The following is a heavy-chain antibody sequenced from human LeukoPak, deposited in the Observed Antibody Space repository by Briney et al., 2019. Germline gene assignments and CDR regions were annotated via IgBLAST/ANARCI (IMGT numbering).Heavy chain of an antibody. Sequence: ASVKVSCKASGYTFTGYYMHWVRQAPGQGLEWMGWINPNSGGTNYAQKFQGRVTMTRDTSISTAYMELSRLRSDDTAVYYCARVDWGDSSGYAHWFDPWGQGTLVTVSS. D-gene: IGHD3-22*01. CDR3: ARVDWGDSSGYAHWFDP. CDR1: GYTFTGYY. CDR2: INPNSGGT. J-gene: IGHJ5*02. V-gene: IGHV1-2*02.